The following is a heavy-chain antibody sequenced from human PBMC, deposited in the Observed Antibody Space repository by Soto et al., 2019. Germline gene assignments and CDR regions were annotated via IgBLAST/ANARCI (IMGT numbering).Heavy chain of an antibody. Sequence: EVQLVESGGGLVQPGGSLRLSCAASGFTFSTYWMTWVRRPPGKGLEWVANLDQDGSARYDVDSVRGRFTISRDNARNSLYLQMNSLRAEDSAVYYCVCGGNYFVYWGQGTLVTVSP. CDR1: GFTFSTYW. D-gene: IGHD3-16*01. J-gene: IGHJ4*02. CDR2: LDQDGSAR. CDR3: VCGGNYFVY. V-gene: IGHV3-7*01.